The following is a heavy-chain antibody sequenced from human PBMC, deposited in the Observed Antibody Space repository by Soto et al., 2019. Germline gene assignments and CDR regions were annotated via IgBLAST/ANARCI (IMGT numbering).Heavy chain of an antibody. CDR2: INPNSGGT. V-gene: IGHV1-2*04. CDR3: AREQSGYSGYDRQYYYGMDV. J-gene: IGHJ6*02. D-gene: IGHD5-12*01. Sequence: ASVKVSCTASGYTFTGYYMHWVRQAPGQGLEWMGWINPNSGGTNYAQKFQGWVTMTRDTSISTAYMELSRLRSDDTAVYYCAREQSGYSGYDRQYYYGMDVWGQGTTVTVSS. CDR1: GYTFTGYY.